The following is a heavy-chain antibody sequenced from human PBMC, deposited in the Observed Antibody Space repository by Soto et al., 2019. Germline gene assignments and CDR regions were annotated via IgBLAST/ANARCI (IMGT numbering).Heavy chain of an antibody. V-gene: IGHV1-69*13. CDR2: IIPIFGTA. J-gene: IGHJ6*02. D-gene: IGHD6-6*01. CDR1: GGTFSSYA. CDR3: ARADRKSSSSVRGLNYYYGMDV. Sequence: VASVKVSCKASGGTFSSYAISCVRQAPGQGLEWMGGIIPIFGTANYAQKFQGRVTITADESTSTAYMELSSLRSEDTAVYYCARADRKSSSSVRGLNYYYGMDVWGQGTTVTVSS.